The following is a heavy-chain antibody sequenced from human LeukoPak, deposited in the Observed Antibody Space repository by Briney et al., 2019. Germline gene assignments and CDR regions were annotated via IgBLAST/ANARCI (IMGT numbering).Heavy chain of an antibody. Sequence: SVKVSCKASGGTFSSYAISWVRQAPGQGLEWIGGIIPIFGTANYAQKFQSRVTITADESTSTAYMELSSLRSEDTAVYYCARDCSSTSCYDGNWGQGTLVTVSS. CDR2: IIPIFGTA. V-gene: IGHV1-69*01. CDR1: GGTFSSYA. CDR3: ARDCSSTSCYDGN. D-gene: IGHD2-2*01. J-gene: IGHJ4*02.